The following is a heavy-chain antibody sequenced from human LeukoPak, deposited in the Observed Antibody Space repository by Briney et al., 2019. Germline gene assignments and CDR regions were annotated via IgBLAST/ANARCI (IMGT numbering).Heavy chain of an antibody. Sequence: ASVKVSCKASGYTFTSYYMHWVRQAPGQGLEWMGIINPSGGSTSYAQKFQGRVTMTRDTSTSTVYMELSNLRSEDTAVYYCARAHYDILTGSIKSHFDYWGQGTLVTVSS. J-gene: IGHJ4*02. D-gene: IGHD3-9*01. CDR3: ARAHYDILTGSIKSHFDY. CDR1: GYTFTSYY. CDR2: INPSGGST. V-gene: IGHV1-46*01.